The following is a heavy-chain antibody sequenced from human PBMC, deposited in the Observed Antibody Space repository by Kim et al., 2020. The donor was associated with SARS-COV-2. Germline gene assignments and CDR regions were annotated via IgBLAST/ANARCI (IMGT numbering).Heavy chain of an antibody. J-gene: IGHJ4*02. V-gene: IGHV1-3*01. D-gene: IGHD6-19*01. CDR3: ARETSSGWEPDY. Sequence: KYSQKFQGRVTITRDTSASTAYMELSSLRSEDTAVYYCARETSSGWEPDYWGQGTLVTVSS.